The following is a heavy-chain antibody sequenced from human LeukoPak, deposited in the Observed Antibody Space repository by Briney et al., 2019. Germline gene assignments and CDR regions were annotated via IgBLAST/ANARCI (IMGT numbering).Heavy chain of an antibody. J-gene: IGHJ4*02. D-gene: IGHD5-12*01. CDR2: ISYDGSNK. CDR3: ARDGENSGYDWYYFDY. Sequence: GSLRLSCAASGFIFRNYAMSWVRQAPGKGLEWVAVISYDGSNKYYADSVKGRFTISRDNSKNTLYLQMNSLRAEDTAVYYCARDGENSGYDWYYFDYWGQGTLVTVSS. CDR1: GFIFRNYA. V-gene: IGHV3-30*04.